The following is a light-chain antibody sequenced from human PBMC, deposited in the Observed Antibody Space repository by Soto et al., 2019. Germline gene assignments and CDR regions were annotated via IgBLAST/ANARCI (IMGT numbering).Light chain of an antibody. Sequence: IVITQSPATLSVSPGERATLSCRASQSVSSNLAWYQQKPGQAPRLXIYGASTRETGIQAMFSGSGSGTEFTLTISSLQPDDFATDYCQQYNSYPWTFGQGTKVDIK. CDR1: QSVSSN. CDR2: GAS. CDR3: QQYNSYPWT. V-gene: IGKV3-15*01. J-gene: IGKJ1*01.